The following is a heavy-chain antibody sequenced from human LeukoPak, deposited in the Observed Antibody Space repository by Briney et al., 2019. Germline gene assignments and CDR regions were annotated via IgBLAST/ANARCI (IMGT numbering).Heavy chain of an antibody. CDR1: GFTFSSYA. CDR2: ISGSGGST. D-gene: IGHD2-15*01. V-gene: IGHV3-23*01. CDR3: AKWGLYCGGGSCYSGAYYYYGMDV. Sequence: GGSLRLSCAASGFTFSSYAMSWVRQAPGKGLEWVSAISGSGGSTYYADSVKGRFTISRDNSKNTLYLQMNSLRAEDTAVYYCAKWGLYCGGGSCYSGAYYYYGMDVWGQGTTVTVSS. J-gene: IGHJ6*02.